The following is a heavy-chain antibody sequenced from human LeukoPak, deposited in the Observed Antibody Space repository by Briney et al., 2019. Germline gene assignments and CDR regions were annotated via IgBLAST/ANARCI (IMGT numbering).Heavy chain of an antibody. D-gene: IGHD2-21*02. J-gene: IGHJ3*02. CDR1: GYTFTSYG. CDR2: ISAYNGNT. V-gene: IGHV1-18*01. Sequence: GASVKVSCKASGYTFTSYGISWVRQAPGQGLEWMGWISAYNGNTNYAQKFQGRVTMTTDTSTSTAYMELRSLRSDDTAVYYCARAIHGVTAIGRNAFDIWGQGTMVTVSS. CDR3: ARAIHGVTAIGRNAFDI.